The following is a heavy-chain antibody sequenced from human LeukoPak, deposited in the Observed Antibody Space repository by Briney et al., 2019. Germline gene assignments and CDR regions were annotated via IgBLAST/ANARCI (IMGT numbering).Heavy chain of an antibody. CDR1: GFTFSSYA. V-gene: IGHV3-30-3*01. CDR2: ISYDGSNK. J-gene: IGHJ4*02. CDR3: ASVAAAGTLAFDY. D-gene: IGHD6-13*01. Sequence: GGSLRLSWAASGFTFSSYAMHWVRQAPGKGLEWVAVISYDGSNKYYADSVKGRFTISRDNSKNTLYLQMNSLRAEDTAVYYCASVAAAGTLAFDYWGQGTLVTVSS.